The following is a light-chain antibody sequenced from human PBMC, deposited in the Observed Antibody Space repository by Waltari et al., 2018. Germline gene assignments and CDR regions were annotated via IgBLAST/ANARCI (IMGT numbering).Light chain of an antibody. V-gene: IGKV4-1*01. Sequence: DIVMTQSPDSLAVSLGERATINCKSSQSVLYSSNHQSYLAWYQQKPGQPPKLLIYLASIRESGVPDRFSGSESGTDFTLTISSLQAEDVAVYYCQQYYSPPLTFGGGTKVEIK. CDR2: LAS. CDR3: QQYYSPPLT. CDR1: QSVLYSSNHQSY. J-gene: IGKJ4*01.